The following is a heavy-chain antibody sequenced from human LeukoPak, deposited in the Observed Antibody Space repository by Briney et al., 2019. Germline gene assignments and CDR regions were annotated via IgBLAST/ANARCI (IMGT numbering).Heavy chain of an antibody. CDR2: KYHDGSTT. D-gene: IGHD3-3*01. Sequence: GGSLRLSCVESGFTLSNYGMYWVRQAPGKGLEWVSFKYHDGSTTFYAGSEKGRFNISRDNSKKTVYLQMNNLRSDDTAVYYCGREQSAYYVHAFDPWGQGTPVTVSS. V-gene: IGHV3-30*19. J-gene: IGHJ5*02. CDR1: GFTLSNYG. CDR3: GREQSAYYVHAFDP.